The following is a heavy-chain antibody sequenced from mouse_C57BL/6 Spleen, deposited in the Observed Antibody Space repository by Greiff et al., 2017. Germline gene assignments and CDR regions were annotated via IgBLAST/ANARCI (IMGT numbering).Heavy chain of an antibody. CDR1: GYTFTSYW. V-gene: IGHV1-59*01. D-gene: IGHD2-1*01. J-gene: IGHJ2*01. CDR3: GGNYGY. Sequence: VQLQQPGAELVRPGTSVKLSCKASGYTFTSYWMHWVKQRPGQGLEWIGVIDPSDSYTNYNQKFKGKATLTVDTSSSTAYMQLSSLTSEDSAVYYCGGNYGYWGQGTTLTVSS. CDR2: IDPSDSYT.